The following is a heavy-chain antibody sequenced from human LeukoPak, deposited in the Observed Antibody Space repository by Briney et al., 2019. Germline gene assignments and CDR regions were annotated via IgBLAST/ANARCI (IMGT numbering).Heavy chain of an antibody. CDR1: GFTFDDYG. CDR3: ARATYYDYVWGYYYYYYMDV. Sequence: GGSLRLSCAASGFTFDDYGMSWVRQAPGKGLEWVSGINWNGGSTGYADCVKGRFTISRDNAKNSLYLQMNSLRADDTALYYCARATYYDYVWGYYYYYYMDVWGKGTTVTVSS. D-gene: IGHD3-16*01. J-gene: IGHJ6*03. V-gene: IGHV3-20*04. CDR2: INWNGGST.